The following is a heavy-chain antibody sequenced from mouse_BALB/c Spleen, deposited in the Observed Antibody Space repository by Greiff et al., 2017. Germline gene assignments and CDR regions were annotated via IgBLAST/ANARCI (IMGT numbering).Heavy chain of an antibody. CDR1: GFTFSSFG. V-gene: IGHV5-17*02. Sequence: EVKVVESGGGLVQPGGSRKLSCAASGFTFSSFGMHWVRQAPEKGLEWVAYISSGSSTIYYADTVKGRFTISRDNPKNTLFLQMTSLRSEDTAMYYCARSLLRLGFAYWGQGTLVTVSA. D-gene: IGHD1-2*01. CDR3: ARSLLRLGFAY. CDR2: ISSGSSTI. J-gene: IGHJ3*01.